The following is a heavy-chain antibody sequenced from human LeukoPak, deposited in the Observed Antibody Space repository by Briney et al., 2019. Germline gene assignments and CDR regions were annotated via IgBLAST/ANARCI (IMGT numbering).Heavy chain of an antibody. Sequence: PSETLSLTCAVSGGSFSGYYWSWVRQPPGKGLEWLGEINYSGSTNYNPSLKSRVTMSLDTSKNQFSLKLSSVTAADTAVYYCAAAIRYYYDMDVWGQGTTVAVSS. D-gene: IGHD2-2*02. CDR3: AAAIRYYYDMDV. J-gene: IGHJ6*02. CDR1: GGSFSGYY. V-gene: IGHV4-34*01. CDR2: INYSGST.